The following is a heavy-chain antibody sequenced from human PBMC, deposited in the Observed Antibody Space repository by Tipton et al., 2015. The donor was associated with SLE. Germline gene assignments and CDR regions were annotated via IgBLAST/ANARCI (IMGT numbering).Heavy chain of an antibody. CDR1: GFTFSNAW. V-gene: IGHV3-15*01. CDR2: IKSKTDGGTT. CDR3: TTDKAIAARTFFDY. Sequence: SLRLSCAASGFTFSNAWMSWVRQAPGKGLEWVGRIKSKTDGGTTDYAAPVKGRFTISRDDSKNTLYLQMNSLKTEDTAVYYCTTDKAIAARTFFDYWGQGTLVTVSS. J-gene: IGHJ4*02. D-gene: IGHD6-6*01.